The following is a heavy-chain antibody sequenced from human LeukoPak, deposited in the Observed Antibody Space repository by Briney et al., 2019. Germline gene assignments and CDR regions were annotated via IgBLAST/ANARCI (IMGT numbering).Heavy chain of an antibody. CDR3: ARHVNDGDYPLDY. V-gene: IGHV4-59*08. Sequence: SETLSLTCTVSGGSISSYYWSWIRQPPGKGLEWIGYIYYSGSTNYNPPLKSRVTISVDTSKNQFSLKLSSVTAADTAVYYCARHVNDGDYPLDYWGQGTLVTVSS. CDR1: GGSISSYY. D-gene: IGHD4-17*01. J-gene: IGHJ4*02. CDR2: IYYSGST.